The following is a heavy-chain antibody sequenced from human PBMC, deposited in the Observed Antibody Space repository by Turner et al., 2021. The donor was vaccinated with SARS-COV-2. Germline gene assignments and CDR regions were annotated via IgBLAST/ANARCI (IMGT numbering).Heavy chain of an antibody. CDR2: ISSSSSYI. Sequence: EAQLVESGGGLVKPGGSLRVSCAASGFTLSSYGMNWVRQAPGKGLEWVSSISSSSSYIYYADSLKGRFTISRNNAKNSVYLQMNSLRAEDTAVYYCAREKPGFDSSGYYPDAFDIWGQGTMVTVSS. CDR1: GFTLSSYG. D-gene: IGHD3-22*01. J-gene: IGHJ3*02. V-gene: IGHV3-21*06. CDR3: AREKPGFDSSGYYPDAFDI.